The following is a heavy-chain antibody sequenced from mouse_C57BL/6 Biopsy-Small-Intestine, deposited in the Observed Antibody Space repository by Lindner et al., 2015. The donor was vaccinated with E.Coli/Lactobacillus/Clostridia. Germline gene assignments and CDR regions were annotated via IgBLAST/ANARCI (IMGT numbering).Heavy chain of an antibody. CDR3: ARREVYYFDY. Sequence: VQLQESGAELAKPGASVKLSCKASGYTFSRYWMYWVKQRPGQGLEWIGYIIPSSGYTKYNEKFKDKATLTADKSSSTAYMQLNSLTSEDSAVYYCARREVYYFDYWGQGTTLTVSS. CDR2: IIPSSGYT. V-gene: IGHV1-7*01. CDR1: GYTFSRYW. J-gene: IGHJ2*01.